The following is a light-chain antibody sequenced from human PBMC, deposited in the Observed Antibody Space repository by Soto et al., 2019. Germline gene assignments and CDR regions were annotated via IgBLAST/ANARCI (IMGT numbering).Light chain of an antibody. Sequence: ELVMTQSPSTLSVSQGERATLSCRASQSVSSNLAWYQQKPGQAPRLLIYGASTRATGIRARFSGIGSGTDFTLSISSLQSNACVVYYCQQYNNWPPINFGLGTRLVVK. CDR2: GAS. J-gene: IGKJ5*01. CDR3: QQYNNWPPIN. V-gene: IGKV3-15*01. CDR1: QSVSSN.